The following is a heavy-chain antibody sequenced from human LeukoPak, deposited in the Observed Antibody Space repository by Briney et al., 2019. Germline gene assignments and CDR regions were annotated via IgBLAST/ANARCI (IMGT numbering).Heavy chain of an antibody. D-gene: IGHD4-17*01. V-gene: IGHV4-61*01. CDR3: ARDSYGDQDYYYYGMDV. CDR1: GGSFSSGSYY. Sequence: SETLSLTCTVSGGSFSSGSYYWSWIRQPPGKGLEWIGYIYYSGSTNYNPPLKSRVTISVDTSKNQFSLKLSSVTAADTAVYYCARDSYGDQDYYYYGMDVWGQGTTVTVSS. J-gene: IGHJ6*02. CDR2: IYYSGST.